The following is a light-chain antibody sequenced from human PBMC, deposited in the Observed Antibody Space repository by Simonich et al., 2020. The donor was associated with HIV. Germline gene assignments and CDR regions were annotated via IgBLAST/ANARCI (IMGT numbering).Light chain of an antibody. Sequence: NFMLTQPHSVSESPGKTVTISCTRSSGSIASNYVQWYQQRPGSSPTTVSYDDNQRPSGVPDRFSGSIDSSSNSASLTISGLKTEDEADYFCQSYDSNNHWVFGGGTKLTVL. V-gene: IGLV6-57*01. J-gene: IGLJ3*02. CDR1: SGSIASNY. CDR2: DDN. CDR3: QSYDSNNHWV.